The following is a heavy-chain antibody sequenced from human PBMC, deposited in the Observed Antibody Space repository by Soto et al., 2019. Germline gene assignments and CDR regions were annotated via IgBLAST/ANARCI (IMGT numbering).Heavy chain of an antibody. CDR2: IYYTGRT. Sequence: QVQLQESGPGLVKPSETLSLTCIVSGGSVSSGSYYWSWIRQPPGKGLEWIGFIYYTGRTSYNPSLQSRVTISVDTSNDQFPLKLSSVTAADTAVYFCATMSSSGYPLDYWGRGTLVTVSS. J-gene: IGHJ4*02. CDR1: GGSVSSGSYY. V-gene: IGHV4-61*01. D-gene: IGHD3-22*01. CDR3: ATMSSSGYPLDY.